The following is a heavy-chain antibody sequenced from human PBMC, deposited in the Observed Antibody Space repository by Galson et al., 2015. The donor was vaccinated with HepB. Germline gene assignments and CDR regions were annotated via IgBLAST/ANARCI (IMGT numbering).Heavy chain of an antibody. Sequence: SVKVSCKASDYIFTRYGVSWVRQAPGQGLEWMGWISPYNGNRKYAQKLQDRVTMTSDISTNTAYMELRRLRSDDTAVYYCVRDLSDFEELGPRTHAFDIWGQGTMVTVSS. CDR2: ISPYNGNR. J-gene: IGHJ3*02. CDR1: DYIFTRYG. V-gene: IGHV1-18*01. D-gene: IGHD3-3*01. CDR3: VRDLSDFEELGPRTHAFDI.